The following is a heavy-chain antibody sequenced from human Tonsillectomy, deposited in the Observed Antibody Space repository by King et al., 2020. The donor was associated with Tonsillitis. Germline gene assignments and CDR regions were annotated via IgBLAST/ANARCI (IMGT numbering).Heavy chain of an antibody. CDR2: ISYDGTNK. D-gene: IGHD6-19*01. V-gene: IGHV3-30*18. CDR3: AKDRPIGYSSGEYGMDV. J-gene: IGHJ6*02. Sequence: VQLVESGGGVVQPGRSLRLSCAASGFTFSSYGMHWVRQAPGKGLEWVALISYDGTNKYYVGSVKGRFTISRENSKNTLLLQMNSLRGEDTAVYYCAKDRPIGYSSGEYGMDVWGQGVTVTVSS. CDR1: GFTFSSYG.